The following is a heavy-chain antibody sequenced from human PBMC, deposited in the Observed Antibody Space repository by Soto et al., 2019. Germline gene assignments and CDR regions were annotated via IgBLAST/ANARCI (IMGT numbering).Heavy chain of an antibody. Sequence: GGSLRLSCAASGFTVRSNRMSWVRQAPGKGLEWVSLIYIGGNTDYADSVKGRFTISRDNSKNTLYLQMNSLRAEDSAVYYCARDRGSRYFDWLFYFDDWGRGTLVTVS. D-gene: IGHD3-9*01. J-gene: IGHJ4*02. CDR3: ARDRGSRYFDWLFYFDD. CDR2: IYIGGNT. CDR1: GFTVRSNR. V-gene: IGHV3-66*01.